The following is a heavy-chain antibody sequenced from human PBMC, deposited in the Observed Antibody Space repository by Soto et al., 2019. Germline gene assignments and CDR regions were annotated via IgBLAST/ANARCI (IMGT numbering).Heavy chain of an antibody. V-gene: IGHV3-74*01. CDR2: MNADGSTT. CDR3: ERDGGNLVSFNI. Sequence: PGGSLRLSCAASGFTFSPFWMHWVRQAPGKGLEWVSHMNADGSTTLYADSVKGRFTISRDNAKNTLYLQMKSLRAEDTAVYYGERDGGNLVSFNIWGKGTMVTVSS. D-gene: IGHD3-16*01. CDR1: GFTFSPFW. J-gene: IGHJ3*02.